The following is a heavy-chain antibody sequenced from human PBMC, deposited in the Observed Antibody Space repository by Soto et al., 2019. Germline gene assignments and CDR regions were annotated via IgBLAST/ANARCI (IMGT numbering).Heavy chain of an antibody. V-gene: IGHV3-74*01. CDR2: IDADGRRI. J-gene: IGHJ4*02. Sequence: EVQLVEAGGGLVQPGGSPRLSCAASGFTFSTFWMHWVRQAPGKGLVWVSRIDADGRRISYADSVKGRFTISRDNAKNTLYLQMNSLRAEDTAVYYCARDSSWTGYSAQFDYWGQGILVTVSS. CDR1: GFTFSTFW. D-gene: IGHD3-9*01. CDR3: ARDSSWTGYSAQFDY.